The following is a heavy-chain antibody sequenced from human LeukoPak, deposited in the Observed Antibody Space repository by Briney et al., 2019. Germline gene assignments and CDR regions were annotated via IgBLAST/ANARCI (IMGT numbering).Heavy chain of an antibody. Sequence: ASVRVSRTASGYTFTGYFMHWVRQAPGQGLEWMGWINPNGGGTNYAQKFQGWFTMTRDTSISTAYMQLSRLRSDDTAVYYCASGLRGYSYGNNWFDPWGQGTLVTVSS. CDR2: INPNGGGT. CDR1: GYTFTGYF. D-gene: IGHD5-18*01. CDR3: ASGLRGYSYGNNWFDP. V-gene: IGHV1-2*04. J-gene: IGHJ5*02.